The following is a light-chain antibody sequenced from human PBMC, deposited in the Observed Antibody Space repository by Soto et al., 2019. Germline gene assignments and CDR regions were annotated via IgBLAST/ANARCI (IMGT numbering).Light chain of an antibody. CDR3: SSYTGSSIVV. V-gene: IGLV2-14*01. Sequence: QSALTQPASVSGSPGQSITISCTGTSSDVGGYNYVSWYQQHPGKAPKLMIYDVSNRPSGVSNRFSGSKSGNTASLTISGLQVEDEADYYCSSYTGSSIVVFGGGTKLTVL. CDR2: DVS. J-gene: IGLJ2*01. CDR1: SSDVGGYNY.